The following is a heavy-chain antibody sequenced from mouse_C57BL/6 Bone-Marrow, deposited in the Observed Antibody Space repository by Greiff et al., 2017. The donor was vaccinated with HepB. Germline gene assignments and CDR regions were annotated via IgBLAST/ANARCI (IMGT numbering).Heavy chain of an antibody. CDR3: VRVSTLITTGFAY. V-gene: IGHV10-3*01. CDR1: GFTFNTYA. CDR2: IRSKSSNYAT. D-gene: IGHD2-4*01. Sequence: DVMLVESGGGLVQPKGSLKLSCAASGFTFNTYAMHWVRQAPGKGLEWVGRIRSKSSNYATYYAASVKDIFTISRDDSQSMPYLQMKYLKTEDKDMYYCVRVSTLITTGFAYWGQGTLVTVSA. J-gene: IGHJ3*01.